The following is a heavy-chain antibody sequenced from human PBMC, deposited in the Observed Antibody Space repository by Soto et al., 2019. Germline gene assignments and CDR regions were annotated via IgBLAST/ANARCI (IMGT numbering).Heavy chain of an antibody. D-gene: IGHD2-2*01. Sequence: GGSLRLSCAASGFTFSSYGMHWVRQAPGKGLEWVAVISYDGSNKYYADSVKGRFTISRDNSKNTLYLQMNSLRAEDTAVYYCASLKDIVLVPAADSDVDAFDIWGQGTMVTVSS. J-gene: IGHJ3*02. CDR3: ASLKDIVLVPAADSDVDAFDI. CDR2: ISYDGSNK. V-gene: IGHV3-30*03. CDR1: GFTFSSYG.